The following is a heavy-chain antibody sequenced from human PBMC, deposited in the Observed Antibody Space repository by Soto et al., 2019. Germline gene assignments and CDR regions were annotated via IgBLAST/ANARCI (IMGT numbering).Heavy chain of an antibody. V-gene: IGHV1-3*01. CDR2: INPGSGSGNT. Sequence: QVQLVQSGAEVKKPGASVKVSCKASGYTFTRYALHWVRQAPGHSLEWMGWINPGSGSGNTKYSQRFQGRVTITRDTSASTAYMQLSSLTSEDTAVYYCAREGIAVAGLPFDYWGQGTLVTVSS. CDR1: GYTFTRYA. D-gene: IGHD6-19*01. CDR3: AREGIAVAGLPFDY. J-gene: IGHJ4*02.